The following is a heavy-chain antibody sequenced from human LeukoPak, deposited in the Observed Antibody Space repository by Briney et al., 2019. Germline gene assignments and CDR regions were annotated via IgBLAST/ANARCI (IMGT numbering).Heavy chain of an antibody. CDR3: ASRLHYDFLSDYYTGR. CDR2: IYYSGST. Sequence: SETLSLTCTVSGGSISSSSYYWGWIRQPPGKGLEWIGSIYYSGSTYYNPSLKSRVTISVDTSKNQFVLKLSSVTAADTAVYYCASRLHYDFLSDYYTGRWGQGTLVTVSS. D-gene: IGHD3-3*01. CDR1: GGSISSSSYY. J-gene: IGHJ4*02. V-gene: IGHV4-39*01.